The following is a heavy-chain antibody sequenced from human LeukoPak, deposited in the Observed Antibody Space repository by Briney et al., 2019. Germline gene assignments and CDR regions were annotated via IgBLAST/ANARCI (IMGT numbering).Heavy chain of an antibody. J-gene: IGHJ6*02. CDR1: RFTFSNYA. Sequence: GGSLRLSCAASRFTFSNYAMTWVRQAPGKGLDWVSVIGGSDGSTHYADSVKGRFTISRDNSKNTLNLQMNSLRAEDTAVYYCAKDSSGWYYYYGMDVWGQGTTVTVSS. CDR3: AKDSSGWYYYYGMDV. V-gene: IGHV3-23*01. D-gene: IGHD6-19*01. CDR2: IGGSDGST.